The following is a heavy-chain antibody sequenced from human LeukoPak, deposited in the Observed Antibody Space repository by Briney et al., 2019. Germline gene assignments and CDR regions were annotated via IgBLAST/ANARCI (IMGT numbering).Heavy chain of an antibody. Sequence: GGSLRLSCAASGFTFSSYAMSWVRQAPGKGLEWVSAISGSGGSTCYADSVKGRFTISSDNSKNTLYLQMNSLRAEDTAVYYCAKGRVSGYSSGCSDYWGQGTLVTVSS. J-gene: IGHJ4*02. CDR3: AKGRVSGYSSGCSDY. D-gene: IGHD6-19*01. CDR2: ISGSGGST. CDR1: GFTFSSYA. V-gene: IGHV3-23*01.